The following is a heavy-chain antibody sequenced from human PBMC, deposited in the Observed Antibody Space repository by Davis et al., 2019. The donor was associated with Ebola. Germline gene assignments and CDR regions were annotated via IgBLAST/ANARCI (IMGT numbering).Heavy chain of an antibody. J-gene: IGHJ6*03. CDR2: FDPEDGET. V-gene: IGHV1-24*01. D-gene: IGHD3-3*01. CDR1: GYTFTGYY. CDR3: ATGGLRFLEWSYMDV. Sequence: ASVKVSCKASGYTFTGYYMHWVRQAPGKGLEWMGGFDPEDGETIYAQKFQGRVTMTEDTSTDTAYMELSSLRSEDTAVYYCATGGLRFLEWSYMDVWGKGTTVTVSS.